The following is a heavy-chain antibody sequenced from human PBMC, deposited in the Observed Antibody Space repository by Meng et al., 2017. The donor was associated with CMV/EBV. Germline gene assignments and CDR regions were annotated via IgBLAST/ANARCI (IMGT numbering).Heavy chain of an antibody. Sequence: QVRCAWPGAEVKNAASAGRFSLKGSGVSSSSYAISWVPHAPVQGLEWMGGIIPIFGTANYAQKFQGRVTITADESTRTAYMELSSLRSEDTAVYYCARAGDYGGRGYFDYWGQGTLVTVSS. J-gene: IGHJ4*02. CDR1: GVSSSSYA. V-gene: IGHV1-69*01. CDR3: ARAGDYGGRGYFDY. CDR2: IIPIFGTA. D-gene: IGHD4-23*01.